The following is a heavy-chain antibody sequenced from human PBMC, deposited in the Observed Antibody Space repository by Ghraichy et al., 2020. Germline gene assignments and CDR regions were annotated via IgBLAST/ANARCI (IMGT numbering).Heavy chain of an antibody. V-gene: IGHV3-48*02. CDR1: GFTLSGYS. CDR2: ITSSSRTI. D-gene: IGHD4-23*01. Sequence: GGSLRLSCVGSGFTLSGYSMNWVRQSPGKGLEWVSYITSSSRTIFYADSVKGRFTISRDNAQNSLYLQMNSLRDEDTAVYYCARGSRVVRFFYYDGMDVWGQGTTVTVSS. J-gene: IGHJ6*02. CDR3: ARGSRVVRFFYYDGMDV.